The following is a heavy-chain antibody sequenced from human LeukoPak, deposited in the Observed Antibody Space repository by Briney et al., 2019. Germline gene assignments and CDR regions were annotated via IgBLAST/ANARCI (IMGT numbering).Heavy chain of an antibody. CDR2: IYYCGST. D-gene: IGHD2-2*01. J-gene: IGHJ4*02. Sequence: SETLSLTCTVSGGSISSYYWSWIRQPPGKGLEWIGYIYYCGSTNYNPSLKSRVTISVDTSKNQFSLKLSSVTAADTAVYYCARDTSTSFDYWGQGTLVTVSS. V-gene: IGHV4-59*01. CDR1: GGSISSYY. CDR3: ARDTSTSFDY.